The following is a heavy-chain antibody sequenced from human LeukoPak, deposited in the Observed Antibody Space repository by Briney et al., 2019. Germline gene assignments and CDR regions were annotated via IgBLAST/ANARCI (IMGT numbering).Heavy chain of an antibody. CDR2: ISYDGSNK. Sequence: GGSLRLTCAASGFTFSSYGMHWVRQAPGKGLEWVAVISYDGSNKYYADSVKGRFTISRDNSKNTLYLQMNSLRAADTAVFYCARGTDSSGWYGAFDIWGQGTLVTVSP. CDR1: GFTFSSYG. CDR3: ARGTDSSGWYGAFDI. J-gene: IGHJ3*02. D-gene: IGHD6-19*01. V-gene: IGHV3-30*03.